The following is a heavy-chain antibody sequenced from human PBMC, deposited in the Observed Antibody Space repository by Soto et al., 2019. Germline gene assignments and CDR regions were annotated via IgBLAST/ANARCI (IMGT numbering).Heavy chain of an antibody. V-gene: IGHV4-31*03. J-gene: IGHJ4*02. CDR2: IYYSGST. Sequence: SETLSLTCTVSGGSISSGGYYWSWIRQHPGKGLEWIGYIYYSGSTYYNPSLKSRVTISVDTSKNQFSLKLSSVTAADTAVYYCARGLTGGLVDYWGQGTLVTVSS. D-gene: IGHD7-27*01. CDR3: ARGLTGGLVDY. CDR1: GGSISSGGYY.